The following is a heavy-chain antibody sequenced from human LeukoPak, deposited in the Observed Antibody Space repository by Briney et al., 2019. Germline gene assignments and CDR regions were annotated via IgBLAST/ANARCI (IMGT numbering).Heavy chain of an antibody. Sequence: PSETLSLTCTVSGGPMSSRSYYWGWIRQSPGKGLEWIGSNYYNESTYYNPSFKSRVTIHVDMSENQFSLRLNSVTAADTAVYYCARGCSTGTPFFDYWGQGILVTVSS. CDR3: ARGCSTGTPFFDY. D-gene: IGHD2-8*02. J-gene: IGHJ4*02. V-gene: IGHV4-39*01. CDR2: NYYNEST. CDR1: GGPMSSRSYY.